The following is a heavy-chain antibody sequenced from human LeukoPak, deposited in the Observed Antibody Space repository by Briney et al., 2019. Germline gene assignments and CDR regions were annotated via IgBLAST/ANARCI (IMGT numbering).Heavy chain of an antibody. Sequence: SETLSLTCTVSGGSISSYYWSWIRQPPGKGLEWIGYIYYSGSTNYNPSLKSRVTISVDTSKNQFSLKLSSVTAADTAVYYCARELGFVTGRDYWGQGTLVTVSS. J-gene: IGHJ4*02. CDR1: GGSISSYY. D-gene: IGHD1-20*01. CDR3: ARELGFVTGRDY. CDR2: IYYSGST. V-gene: IGHV4-59*12.